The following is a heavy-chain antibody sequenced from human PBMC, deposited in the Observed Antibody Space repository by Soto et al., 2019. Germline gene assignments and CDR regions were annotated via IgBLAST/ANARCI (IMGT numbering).Heavy chain of an antibody. CDR1: GGSISSYY. V-gene: IGHV4-59*08. J-gene: IGHJ4*02. CDR2: IYYSGST. D-gene: IGHD1-26*01. Sequence: SETLSLTCTVSGGSISSYYWSWIRQPPGKGLEWIGYIYYSGSTNYNPSLKSRVTISVDTSKNQFSLKLSSVTAADTAVYYCARHLGWELLTDYWGQGTLVTVSS. CDR3: ARHLGWELLTDY.